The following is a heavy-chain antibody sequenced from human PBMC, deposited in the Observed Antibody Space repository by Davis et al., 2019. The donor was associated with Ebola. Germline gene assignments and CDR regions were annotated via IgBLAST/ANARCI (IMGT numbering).Heavy chain of an antibody. CDR1: GYTFMSYG. CDR3: ARGQIGYSGRFRFDS. V-gene: IGHV1-8*02. J-gene: IGHJ4*02. Sequence: ASVQASCKASGYTFMSYGITWVRQAPGQGLEWMGWITPNSGYTGSAQKFQGRVTMTRNTSINTAYMELSGLTSEDTALYFCARGQIGYSGRFRFDSWGQGTLVTVSS. D-gene: IGHD5-12*01. CDR2: ITPNSGYT.